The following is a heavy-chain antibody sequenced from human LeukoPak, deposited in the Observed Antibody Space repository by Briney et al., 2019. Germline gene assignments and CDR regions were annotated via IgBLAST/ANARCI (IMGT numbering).Heavy chain of an antibody. CDR1: GGPISTYY. Sequence: SETLSLLCTVSGGPISTYYWSWIRQPPGKGLEWIGYVDYSGSTKYSPSLKGRVTMSVDTSKHHFSLKLSSVTAADTAVYYCARDIGGRYYFHYWGQGTLVTVSS. J-gene: IGHJ4*02. CDR3: ARDIGGRYYFHY. D-gene: IGHD3-16*01. V-gene: IGHV4-59*01. CDR2: VDYSGST.